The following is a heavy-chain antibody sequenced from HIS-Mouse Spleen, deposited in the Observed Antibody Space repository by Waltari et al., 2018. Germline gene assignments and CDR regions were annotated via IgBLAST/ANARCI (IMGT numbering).Heavy chain of an antibody. V-gene: IGHV3-30*04. CDR2: ISYDGRNK. CDR1: GFTVSTCA. D-gene: IGHD3-10*01. J-gene: IGHJ4*02. CDR3: AREGDL. Sequence: QVQLVESGGGGVQPGSSLRLGRSASGFTVSTCAMHRVRQAPGKGLEWVAVISYDGRNKYYADSVKGRFTISRDNSKNTLYLQMNSLRAEDTAVYYCAREGDLWGQGTLVTVSS.